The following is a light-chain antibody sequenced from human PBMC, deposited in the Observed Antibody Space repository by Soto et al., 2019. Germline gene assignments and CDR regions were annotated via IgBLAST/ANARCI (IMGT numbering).Light chain of an antibody. V-gene: IGLV1-40*01. Sequence: QSVLTQPPLVSGAPGQRVTISCTGTSSNIGAGHDVHWYQQFPGIAPRLLIHDNNNRPSGVPDRFSGSKSGTSATLGITGLQADDEADYYCQSYDSSLSGWVFGGGTKLTVL. CDR1: SSNIGAGHD. J-gene: IGLJ3*02. CDR3: QSYDSSLSGWV. CDR2: DNN.